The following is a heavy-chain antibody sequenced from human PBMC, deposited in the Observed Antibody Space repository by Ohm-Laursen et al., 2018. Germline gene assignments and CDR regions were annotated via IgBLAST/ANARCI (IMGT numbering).Heavy chain of an antibody. D-gene: IGHD3-10*01. CDR3: VRDVPGKVASRGEG. J-gene: IGHJ4*02. V-gene: IGHV3-53*01. CDR2: IYSGGDM. CDR1: GFTISNNY. Sequence: SLRLSCAASGFTISNNYMNWVRQAPGTGLEWVSLIYSGGDMFYADSVKGRFTISRDKSKNTLYLQMNNLRVEDAAMYFCVRDVPGKVASRGEGWGQGTLVTVSS.